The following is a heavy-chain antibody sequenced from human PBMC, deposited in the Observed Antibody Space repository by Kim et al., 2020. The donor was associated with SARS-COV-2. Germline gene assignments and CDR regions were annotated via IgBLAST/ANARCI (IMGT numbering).Heavy chain of an antibody. CDR1: GFTFSSYS. CDR3: ARVEDTALVYFDY. Sequence: GSLRLSCVASGFTFSSYSMNWVRQAPGKGLEWVSYISSSSTTIYYADSVKGRFTISRGNAKNSLYLQMNSLRDEDTAVYYCARVEDTALVYFDYWGQGTLVTVSS. V-gene: IGHV3-48*02. CDR2: ISSSSTTI. J-gene: IGHJ4*02. D-gene: IGHD5-18*01.